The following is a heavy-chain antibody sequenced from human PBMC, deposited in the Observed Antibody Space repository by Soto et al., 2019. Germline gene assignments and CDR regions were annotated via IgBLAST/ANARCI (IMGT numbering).Heavy chain of an antibody. CDR2: ISSSSSYI. CDR1: GFTFSSYS. J-gene: IGHJ6*02. V-gene: IGHV3-21*01. D-gene: IGHD2-21*01. CDR3: ARCAGARDYYYGLDV. Sequence: GGSLRLSCAASGFTFSSYSMNWVRQAPGKGLEWVSSISSSSSYIYYADSVKGRFTISRDNAKNSLYLQMNSLRAEDTAVYYCARCAGARDYYYGLDVWGQGSTVTVSS.